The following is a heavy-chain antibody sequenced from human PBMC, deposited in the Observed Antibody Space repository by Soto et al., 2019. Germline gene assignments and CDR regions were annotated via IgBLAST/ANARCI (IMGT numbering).Heavy chain of an antibody. D-gene: IGHD3-22*01. CDR3: ARMGYYYDSSGYYYGRDDAFDI. CDR2: INAGNGNT. J-gene: IGHJ3*02. Sequence: ASVKVSCKASGYTFTSYAMHWVRQAPGQRIEWMGWINAGNGNTKYSQKFQGRVTITRDTSASTAYMELSSLRSEDTAVYYCARMGYYYDSSGYYYGRDDAFDIWGQGTTVTVSS. V-gene: IGHV1-3*01. CDR1: GYTFTSYA.